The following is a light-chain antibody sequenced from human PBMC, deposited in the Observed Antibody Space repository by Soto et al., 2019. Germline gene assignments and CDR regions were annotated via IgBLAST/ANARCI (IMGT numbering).Light chain of an antibody. CDR3: QEYSKWPSRT. Sequence: EVVLTQSPATLSLSPGERATLSCMASQSVRINVAWYQQKNGQAPRLLVYGASTRASGIPDRFSGSGSGTEFTLTISSLQSEDFAVYYCQEYSKWPSRTFGPGTKVDI. J-gene: IGKJ1*01. CDR2: GAS. CDR1: QSVRIN. V-gene: IGKV3-15*01.